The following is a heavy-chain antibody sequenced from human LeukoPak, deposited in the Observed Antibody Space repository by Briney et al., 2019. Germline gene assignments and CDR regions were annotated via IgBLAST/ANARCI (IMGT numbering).Heavy chain of an antibody. CDR2: IYYSGST. CDR1: GGSISSSY. V-gene: IGHV4-59*08. D-gene: IGHD3-16*01. J-gene: IGHJ5*02. CDR3: ARRSQENGMITANNCFDP. Sequence: SETLSLTCTVSGGSISSSYWGWIRHPPGQGLEWIGYIYYSGSTNYNPSLKSRVTISVDTSKNQFSLKLTSVTAADTAVYYCARRSQENGMITANNCFDPWGQGTLVTVSS.